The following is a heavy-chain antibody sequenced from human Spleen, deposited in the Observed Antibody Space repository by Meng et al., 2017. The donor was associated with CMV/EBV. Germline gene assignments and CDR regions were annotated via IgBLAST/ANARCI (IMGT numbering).Heavy chain of an antibody. V-gene: IGHV1-8*02. CDR1: GYTFTSYD. Sequence: ASVKVSCKASGYTFTSYDINWVRQATGQGLEWMGWMNPNSGNTGYAQKFQGRVTMTRNTSISTAYMELSSLRSEDTAVYYCAREAFHWNDASYYYGMDVWGQGTTVTVSS. D-gene: IGHD1-1*01. CDR3: AREAFHWNDASYYYGMDV. CDR2: MNPNSGNT. J-gene: IGHJ6*02.